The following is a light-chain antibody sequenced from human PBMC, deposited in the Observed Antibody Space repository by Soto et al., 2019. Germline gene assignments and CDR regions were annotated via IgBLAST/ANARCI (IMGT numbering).Light chain of an antibody. Sequence: EMVMTQSPATLSVSPGERVTLSCRASESVHSNLAWYQQKPGQGPSLLIYYASTRVTGVPGRFSGSGSGTEFTLTISSLQSEDFGFYYCQHYSNWPPTFGPGTKVEIK. V-gene: IGKV3-15*01. CDR3: QHYSNWPPT. J-gene: IGKJ3*01. CDR2: YAS. CDR1: ESVHSN.